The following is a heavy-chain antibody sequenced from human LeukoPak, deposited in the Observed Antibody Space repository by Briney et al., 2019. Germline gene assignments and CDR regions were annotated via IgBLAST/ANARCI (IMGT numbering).Heavy chain of an antibody. Sequence: GGSLRLSCAASGFTFNRYWMHWVRQVPGKGLEWVSRISTGGSTTNYADSVKGRFTISRDNAKDTLYLQMNSLRAEDTAVYYCASPRLDYVWGTYLDYWGQGSLVTVSS. CDR1: GFTFNRYW. CDR3: ASPRLDYVWGTYLDY. D-gene: IGHD3-16*02. CDR2: ISTGGSTT. V-gene: IGHV3-74*01. J-gene: IGHJ4*02.